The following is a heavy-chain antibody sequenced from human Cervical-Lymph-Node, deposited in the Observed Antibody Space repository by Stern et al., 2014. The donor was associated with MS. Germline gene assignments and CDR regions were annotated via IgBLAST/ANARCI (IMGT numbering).Heavy chain of an antibody. CDR1: GYTFTDYS. J-gene: IGHJ6*02. V-gene: IGHV1-2*06. Sequence: VQLVESGAEVRKPGASVKVSCKASGYTFTDYSMHWVRQAPGQGLEWMGRINPYSGGTNYAQKFQGRVTMTRDTSISTAYMELSRLRSDDTAVYYCAETVTTRGMDVWGQGTTVTVSS. CDR3: AETVTTRGMDV. CDR2: INPYSGGT. D-gene: IGHD4-17*01.